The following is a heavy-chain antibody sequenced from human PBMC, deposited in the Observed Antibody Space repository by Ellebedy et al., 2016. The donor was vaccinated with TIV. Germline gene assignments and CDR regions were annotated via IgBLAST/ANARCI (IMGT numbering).Heavy chain of an antibody. CDR1: GGSFSSYV. D-gene: IGHD1-26*01. Sequence: AASVKVSCKASGGSFSSYVISWVRQAPGQGLEWMGGIIPVLETPNYAQKFQSRLTVSADKSTNTAYMELSSLTSEDTAVYYCAADLASVGQWGQGTLVIVSS. J-gene: IGHJ1*01. CDR2: IIPVLETP. CDR3: AADLASVGQ. V-gene: IGHV1-69*10.